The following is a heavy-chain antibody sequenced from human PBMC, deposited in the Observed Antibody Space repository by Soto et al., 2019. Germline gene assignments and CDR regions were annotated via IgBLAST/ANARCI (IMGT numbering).Heavy chain of an antibody. D-gene: IGHD3-3*01. CDR2: ISGSGGST. CDR3: AKDGPFWSGPSEYFQH. V-gene: IGHV3-23*01. CDR1: GFTFSSYA. Sequence: GGSLRLSCAASGFTFSSYAMSWVRQAPGKGLEWVSAISGSGGSTYYADSVKGRFTISRDNSKNTLYLQMNSLRAEDTAVYYCAKDGPFWSGPSEYFQHWGQGTLVTVSS. J-gene: IGHJ1*01.